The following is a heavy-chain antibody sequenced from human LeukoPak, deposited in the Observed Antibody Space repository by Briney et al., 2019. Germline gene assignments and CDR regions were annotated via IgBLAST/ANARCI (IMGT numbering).Heavy chain of an antibody. D-gene: IGHD6-19*01. Sequence: TGGSLGLSCAASGLHFSGTAMSWVRQAPGKGLEWVSAISHDGMNAYYADSVKGRFAISRDNSKKTVSLEMSSLTAADTGVYYCAKDGAQYSSGPECDPRGQGALVTVSP. CDR2: ISHDGMNA. CDR3: AKDGAQYSSGPECDP. CDR1: GLHFSGTA. V-gene: IGHV3-23*01. J-gene: IGHJ5*02.